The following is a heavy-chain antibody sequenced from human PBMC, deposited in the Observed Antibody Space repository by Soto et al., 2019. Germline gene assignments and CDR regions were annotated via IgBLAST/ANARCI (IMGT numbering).Heavy chain of an antibody. Sequence: SETLSLTCTVSGGSISSGGYYWSWIRQHPGKGLEWIGYIYYSGSTYYNPSLKSRVTISVDTSKNQFSLKLSSVTAADTAVYYCAVGLAVAGTRRYWGQGTLVTVSS. D-gene: IGHD6-19*01. V-gene: IGHV4-31*03. J-gene: IGHJ4*02. CDR3: AVGLAVAGTRRY. CDR2: IYYSGST. CDR1: GGSISSGGYY.